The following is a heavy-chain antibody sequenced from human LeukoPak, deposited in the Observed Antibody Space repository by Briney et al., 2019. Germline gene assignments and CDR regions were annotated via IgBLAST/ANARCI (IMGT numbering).Heavy chain of an antibody. D-gene: IGHD3-16*01. Sequence: GGSLRLSCAASGFTFSSYAMTWVRQAPGKGLEWVSGISGSGASTYYADSVEGRFTVSRDNFNNTLYLQMNRLRAEDTAVYYCAKRGGGVSNFDYWGQGTLVTVSS. CDR2: ISGSGAST. J-gene: IGHJ4*02. CDR1: GFTFSSYA. CDR3: AKRGGGVSNFDY. V-gene: IGHV3-23*01.